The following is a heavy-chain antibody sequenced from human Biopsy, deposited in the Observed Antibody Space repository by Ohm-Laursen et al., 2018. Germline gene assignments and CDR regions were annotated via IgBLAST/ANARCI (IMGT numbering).Heavy chain of an antibody. Sequence: ASVKVSRNASGYSFTTYGISWVRQAPGQGLEWMGWINTYSGNTNYGKKFHDRVIMTSDTSTSTAYLEHRSLRSDDTAVYYCARDYYPYVDYLKDVPLCDSWGQGTLVTVSS. CDR2: INTYSGNT. J-gene: IGHJ4*02. V-gene: IGHV1-18*01. D-gene: IGHD4-17*01. CDR1: GYSFTTYG. CDR3: ARDYYPYVDYLKDVPLCDS.